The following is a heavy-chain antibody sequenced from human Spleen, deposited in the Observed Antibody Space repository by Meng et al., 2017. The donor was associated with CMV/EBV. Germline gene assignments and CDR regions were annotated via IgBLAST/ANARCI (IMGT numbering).Heavy chain of an antibody. Sequence: ASVKVSCKASGGTFSSYAISWVRQAPGQGLEWMGWISPNNGGTKFAQKFQGRVTMTTDTSNSTAYMELSRLRSDDTAVYYCARGGYCSRTSCRRDAFDIWGQGTMVTVSS. CDR1: GGTFSSYA. D-gene: IGHD2-2*01. CDR3: ARGGYCSRTSCRRDAFDI. V-gene: IGHV1-2*02. J-gene: IGHJ3*02. CDR2: ISPNNGGT.